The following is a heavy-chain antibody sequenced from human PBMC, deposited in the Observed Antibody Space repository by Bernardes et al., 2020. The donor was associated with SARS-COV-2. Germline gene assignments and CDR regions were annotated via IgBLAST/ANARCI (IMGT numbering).Heavy chain of an antibody. CDR3: APTFLTP. J-gene: IGHJ5*02. CDR1: GFSLTTDGMG. Sequence: SVPTLVKPTQTLTLTCAFSGFSLTTDGMGVGWIRQPPGKALEWLAVIYWDDDTRYSPSLKSRLTITKDTSKNQVVLLMTNMDPVDTARYYCAPTFLTPWGQGTLVTVSS. D-gene: IGHD3-9*01. CDR2: IYWDDDT. V-gene: IGHV2-5*02.